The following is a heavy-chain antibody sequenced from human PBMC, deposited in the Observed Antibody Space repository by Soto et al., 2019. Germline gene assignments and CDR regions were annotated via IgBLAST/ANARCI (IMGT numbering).Heavy chain of an antibody. V-gene: IGHV4-31*03. D-gene: IGHD3-10*01. J-gene: IGHJ4*02. Sequence: QVQLRESGPGLVKPSQTLSLTCTVSDGSISSGGYYWSWIRQHPGKGLEWIGHTYYSGSTYYNPSLKSRVSISGDTSRNQSSLKLSSVTAADTAVYYCARLGSMVRGVTIFDYWGQGILVTVSS. CDR1: DGSISSGGYY. CDR2: TYYSGST. CDR3: ARLGSMVRGVTIFDY.